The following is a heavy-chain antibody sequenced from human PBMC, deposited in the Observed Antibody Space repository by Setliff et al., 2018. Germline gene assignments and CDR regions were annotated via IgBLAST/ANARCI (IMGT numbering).Heavy chain of an antibody. D-gene: IGHD6-6*01. CDR2: IYYSGST. J-gene: IGHJ5*02. CDR1: GGSISSGGYY. Sequence: SETLSLTCTVSGGSISSGGYYWSWIRQHPGKGLEWIGYIYYSGSTYYNPSLKSRVTISVDTSKNQFSLKLSSVTAADTAVYYCARHVLGYSSSYNWFDPWGQGTQVTVSS. CDR3: ARHVLGYSSSYNWFDP. V-gene: IGHV4-31*03.